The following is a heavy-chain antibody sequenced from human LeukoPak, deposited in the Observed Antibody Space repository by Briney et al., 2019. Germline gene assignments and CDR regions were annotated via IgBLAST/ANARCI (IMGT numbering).Heavy chain of an antibody. CDR3: ARHYYDSSGYNIYFQH. V-gene: IGHV4-39*01. CDR1: GGSISSSSYY. J-gene: IGHJ1*01. CDR2: IYYSGST. Sequence: SETLSLTCTVSGGSISSSSYYWGWIRQPPGKGLEWIGSIYYSGSTYYNPSLKSRVTISVDTPKNQFSLKLSSVTAADTAVYYCARHYYDSSGYNIYFQHWGQGTLVTVSS. D-gene: IGHD3-22*01.